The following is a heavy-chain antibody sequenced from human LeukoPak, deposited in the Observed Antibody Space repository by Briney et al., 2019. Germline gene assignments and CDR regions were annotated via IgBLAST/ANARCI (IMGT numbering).Heavy chain of an antibody. V-gene: IGHV1-2*02. CDR3: ARVWRWLQSAEAYDI. D-gene: IGHD6-19*01. J-gene: IGHJ3*02. CDR2: INLDSGAT. Sequence: GASVTLSCKASGYIFTGYILNWVRQAPGQGPEWVGWINLDSGATNYAQKFQGRVTMTRDTSNSTAYMELSGLRSDDTAVYYCARVWRWLQSAEAYDIWGQGTMVTVSS. CDR1: GYIFTGYI.